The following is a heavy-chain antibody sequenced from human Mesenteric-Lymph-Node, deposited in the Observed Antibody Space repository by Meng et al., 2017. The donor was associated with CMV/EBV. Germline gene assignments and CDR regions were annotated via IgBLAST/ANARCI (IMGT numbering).Heavy chain of an antibody. CDR2: ISGSGSPK. D-gene: IGHD2-2*02. Sequence: GGSLRLSCAASGFTFSSYEMNWVRQAPGKGLEWISYISGSGSPKYYADSVKGRFTISRDNAKNSVYLQMNSLRVEDTAVYYCARVYMTSTSDYWGQGTLVTVSS. J-gene: IGHJ4*02. V-gene: IGHV3-48*03. CDR1: GFTFSSYE. CDR3: ARVYMTSTSDY.